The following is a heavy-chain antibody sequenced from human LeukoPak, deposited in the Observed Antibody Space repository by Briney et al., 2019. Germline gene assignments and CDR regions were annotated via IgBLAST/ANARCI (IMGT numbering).Heavy chain of an antibody. CDR1: GFTFSNAW. CDR2: IKSKTDGGTT. V-gene: IGHV3-15*01. J-gene: IGHJ4*02. Sequence: GGSLRLSCAASGFTFSNAWISWVRQAPGKGLEWVGRIKSKTDGGTTDYAATVKGRFTISRDDSKNTRYLQMNSLKTEDTAVYYCTTTRYSSSCSRGRWGQGTLVTVSS. D-gene: IGHD6-13*01. CDR3: TTTRYSSSCSRGR.